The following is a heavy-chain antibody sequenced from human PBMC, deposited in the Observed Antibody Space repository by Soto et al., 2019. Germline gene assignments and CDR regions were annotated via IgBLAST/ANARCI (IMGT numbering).Heavy chain of an antibody. J-gene: IGHJ5*02. CDR3: ARSSGGNFGIIIEGANWFAP. V-gene: IGHV1-46*01. CDR2: INPHGGST. Sequence: ASVKVSCKAPRDTFTSYYINWVRQAPGQGLGWMGVINPHGGSTAYAQKFKGRVTLTRDTSASTVYMEVSSLTSEDTAMYYCARSSGGNFGIIIEGANWFAPWGQGTLVTVS. D-gene: IGHD1-26*01. CDR1: RDTFTSYY.